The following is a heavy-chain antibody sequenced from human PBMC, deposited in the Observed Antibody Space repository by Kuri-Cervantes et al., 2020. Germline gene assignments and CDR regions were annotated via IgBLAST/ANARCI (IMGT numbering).Heavy chain of an antibody. J-gene: IGHJ6*03. CDR1: GFTFSNAW. V-gene: IGHV4-34*01. CDR3: ARGAGGIPYYYMDV. CDR2: INHSGST. Sequence: GSLRLSCAGSGFTFSNAWMNWIRQPPGKGLEWIGEINHSGSTNYNPSLKSRVTISVDTSKNQFSLKLSSVTAADTAVYYCARGAGGIPYYYMDVWGKGTTVTVSS. D-gene: IGHD1-26*01.